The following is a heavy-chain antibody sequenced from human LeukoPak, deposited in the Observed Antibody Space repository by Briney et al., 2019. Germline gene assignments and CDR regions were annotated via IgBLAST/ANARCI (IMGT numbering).Heavy chain of an antibody. CDR3: ARDGWYYDSSGYYRQGLFDY. V-gene: IGHV3-21*01. CDR1: GFTFSSYS. Sequence: PGGSLRLSCAASGFTFSSYSMNWVRQAPGKGLEWVSSISSSSYIYYADSVKGRFTISRDNAKNSLYLQMNSLRAEDTAVYYCARDGWYYDSSGYYRQGLFDYWGQGTLVTVSS. J-gene: IGHJ4*02. CDR2: ISSSSYI. D-gene: IGHD3-22*01.